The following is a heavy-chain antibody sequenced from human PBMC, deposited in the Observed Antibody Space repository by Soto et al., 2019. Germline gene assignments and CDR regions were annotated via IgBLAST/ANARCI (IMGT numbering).Heavy chain of an antibody. D-gene: IGHD5-18*01. CDR3: ARRTAIGSYYYMDV. CDR2: IYPGDSDT. J-gene: IGHJ6*03. CDR1: GYSFTTNW. Sequence: GESLKISCVSSGYSFTTNWIGLVRQMPGKGLEWMGIIYPGDSDTTYSPSFQGQVTISADKSISTAYLQWSSLKASDTAMYYCARRTAIGSYYYMDVWGKGTTVTVSS. V-gene: IGHV5-51*01.